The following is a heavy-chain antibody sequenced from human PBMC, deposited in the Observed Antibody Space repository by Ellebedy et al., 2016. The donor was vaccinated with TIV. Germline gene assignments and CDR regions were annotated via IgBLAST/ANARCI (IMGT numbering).Heavy chain of an antibody. V-gene: IGHV3-53*01. CDR2: LHSGGDR. Sequence: PGGSLRLSCAASGFTVNNNYMRWFRQAPGKGMEWVSLLHSGGDRYYADSVKGRFTISRDNSNNTVYLQRNSLRVEDTAVYYCARDRHCVGGRCYSVWGQGTLVTVSS. CDR1: GFTVNNNY. D-gene: IGHD2-15*01. CDR3: ARDRHCVGGRCYSV. J-gene: IGHJ4*02.